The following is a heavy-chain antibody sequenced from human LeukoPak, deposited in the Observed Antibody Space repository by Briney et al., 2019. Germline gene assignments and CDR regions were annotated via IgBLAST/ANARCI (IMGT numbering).Heavy chain of an antibody. Sequence: GASVKVSCKASGYTFTSSGLSWVRQAPGQGLYWFGCISAYNGNTNYAQKLQGRVTMTTDTSTSTAYMELRSLRSDDTAVYYCARADSSSWYMYYYYYMDVWGKGTTVTVSS. CDR2: ISAYNGNT. V-gene: IGHV1-18*01. J-gene: IGHJ6*03. CDR1: GYTFTSSG. D-gene: IGHD6-13*01. CDR3: ARADSSSWYMYYYYYMDV.